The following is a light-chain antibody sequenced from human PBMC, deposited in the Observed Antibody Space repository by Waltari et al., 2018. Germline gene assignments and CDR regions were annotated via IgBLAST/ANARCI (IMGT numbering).Light chain of an antibody. CDR3: QQYDGEVVT. CDR2: GTS. Sequence: RASQGVASSSLSWYKQKLGQAPRLLIYGTSSRATGTPDRFSGSGSGTDFTLTISRLEPEDVAVYYCQQYDGEVVTFGGGTKVEI. J-gene: IGKJ4*01. V-gene: IGKV3-20*01. CDR1: QGVASSS.